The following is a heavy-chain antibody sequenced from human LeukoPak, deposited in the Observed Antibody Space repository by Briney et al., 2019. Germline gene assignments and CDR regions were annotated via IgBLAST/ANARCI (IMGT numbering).Heavy chain of an antibody. D-gene: IGHD3-10*01. CDR3: ARDSGERGSGSYLIAY. Sequence: GASVKVSCKASGYTFTGYCMHWVRQAPGQGLEWMGWINPNSGGTNYAQKFQGRVTMTRDTSISTAYMELSRLRSDDTAVYYCARDSGERGSGSYLIAYWGQGTLVTVSS. V-gene: IGHV1-2*02. J-gene: IGHJ4*02. CDR1: GYTFTGYC. CDR2: INPNSGGT.